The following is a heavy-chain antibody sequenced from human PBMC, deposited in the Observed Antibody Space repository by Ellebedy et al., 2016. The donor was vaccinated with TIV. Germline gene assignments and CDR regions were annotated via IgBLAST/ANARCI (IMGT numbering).Heavy chain of an antibody. V-gene: IGHV4-34*01. J-gene: IGHJ1*01. CDR2: ISHGGFT. CDR1: GGSFSGYY. CDR3: ARGGRDIMNGYRYDN. Sequence: MPSETLSLTCGAFGGSFSGYYWSWIRQTPGGRLEWLGEISHGGFTHLNPSLASRVSLSVETSKNQFSLNLTSVTAADTAVYYCARGGRDIMNGYRYDNWGQGILVTVSS. D-gene: IGHD3-9*01.